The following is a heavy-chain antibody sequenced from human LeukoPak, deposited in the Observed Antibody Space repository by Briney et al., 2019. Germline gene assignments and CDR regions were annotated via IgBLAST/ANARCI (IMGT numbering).Heavy chain of an antibody. CDR1: GDSISNYY. CDR3: ARTIFGVMTQYYFDN. J-gene: IGHJ4*02. D-gene: IGHD3-3*01. V-gene: IGHV4-59*01. Sequence: SETLSLTCTVSGDSISNYYWGWIRQPPGKGLDWIGFIHYSGTTKYNPPLKSRVTISVDTSKNQFSLKLSSVTAADTAVYYCARTIFGVMTQYYFDNWGQGTLVTVSS. CDR2: IHYSGTT.